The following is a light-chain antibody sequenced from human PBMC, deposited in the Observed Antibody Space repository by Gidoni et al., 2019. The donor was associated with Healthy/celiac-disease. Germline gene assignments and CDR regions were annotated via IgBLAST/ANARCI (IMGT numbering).Light chain of an antibody. V-gene: IGKV1-12*01. CDR3: QQANSFPPT. CDR2: AAS. Sequence: DIQMTQSPSSVSASVGDRITITCRASQGISSLLALYQQKPGKAPKLLIYAASSLQSGVTSRFSGSGSGTDFTLTISSLQPEDFATYYCQQANSFPPTFGQGTKVEIK. J-gene: IGKJ1*01. CDR1: QGISSL.